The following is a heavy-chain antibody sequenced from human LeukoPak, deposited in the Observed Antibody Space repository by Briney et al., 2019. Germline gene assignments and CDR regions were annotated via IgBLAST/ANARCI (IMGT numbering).Heavy chain of an antibody. J-gene: IGHJ4*02. CDR1: GFTFSSYS. V-gene: IGHV3-30*02. Sequence: PGGSLRLSCAASGFTFSSYSMNWVRQAPGRGLEWVSFIRSDGSTEYYADSVKGRFTISRDNSKNTLYLQMSSLRAEDTAVYYCAKDLPTAYFEYWGLGTLVTVSS. CDR2: IRSDGSTE. CDR3: AKDLPTAYFEY. D-gene: IGHD2-2*01.